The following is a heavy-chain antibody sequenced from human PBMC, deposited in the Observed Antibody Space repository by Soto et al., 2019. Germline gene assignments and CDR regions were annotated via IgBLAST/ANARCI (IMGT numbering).Heavy chain of an antibody. D-gene: IGHD3-22*01. CDR1: GFSFSSYA. J-gene: IGHJ4*02. Sequence: WGTLRLSCAISGFSFSSYAMSWVRHGPRRGLEWVSGISSDGISTYYEDSVKGRFTVSIDNSKTMLYLQMNSLIAEDTAVYYCAKHDLSYYESGGYCPDYWGQRTLVTVSS. CDR2: ISSDGIST. CDR3: AKHDLSYYESGGYCPDY. V-gene: IGHV3-23*01.